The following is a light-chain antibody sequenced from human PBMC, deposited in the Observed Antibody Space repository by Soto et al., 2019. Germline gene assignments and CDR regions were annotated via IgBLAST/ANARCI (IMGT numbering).Light chain of an antibody. V-gene: IGKV2-28*01. CDR3: MQALQTPPWT. Sequence: DIVMTQSPRSLPVTPGEPASISCRSSQSLLHSNGYNYLDWYLQKPGQSPQLLIYLGSNRASGVPDRFSGSGSGTDFTLKISGVEAEDVGVYYCMQALQTPPWTFGQGTKLEIK. CDR1: QSLLHSNGYNY. J-gene: IGKJ2*02. CDR2: LGS.